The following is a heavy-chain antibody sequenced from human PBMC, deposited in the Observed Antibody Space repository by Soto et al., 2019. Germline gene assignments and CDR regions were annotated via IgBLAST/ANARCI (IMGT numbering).Heavy chain of an antibody. Sequence: PSETLSLTCTVSGGSISSGDYYWSWIRHPPGKGLEWIGYIYYSGSTYYNPSLKSRVTISVDTSKNQFSLKLSSVTAADTAVYYCARGSYYGSGSYGPWFDPWGQGTLVTVSS. V-gene: IGHV4-30-4*01. CDR3: ARGSYYGSGSYGPWFDP. CDR2: IYYSGST. J-gene: IGHJ5*02. CDR1: GGSISSGDYY. D-gene: IGHD3-10*01.